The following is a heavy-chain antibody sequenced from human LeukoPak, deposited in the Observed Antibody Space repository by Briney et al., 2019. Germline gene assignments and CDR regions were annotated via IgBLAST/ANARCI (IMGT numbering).Heavy chain of an antibody. V-gene: IGHV4-59*08. Sequence: SETLSLTCTVSGGSISSYYWSWIRQPPRKGLEWIGYMYYTGSSNYNPSLKSRVTISVDTSKNQFSLRLSSVTAANTAVYYCAKLIQWSDTFDIWGQGTMVTVSS. J-gene: IGHJ3*02. CDR2: MYYTGSS. CDR3: AKLIQWSDTFDI. CDR1: GGSISSYY. D-gene: IGHD2-15*01.